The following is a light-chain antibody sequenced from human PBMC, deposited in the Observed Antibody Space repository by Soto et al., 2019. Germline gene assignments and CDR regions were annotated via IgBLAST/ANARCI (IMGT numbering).Light chain of an antibody. Sequence: DIQMTQSPSTLSASVGDRVTITCRASQSLGTWLAWYQQKPGKAPKLLIYDASTLGSGVPSTFSGSGSGTHFTLTISSLQPDDSATYYCQQYNNYSWTFGQGTKV. CDR1: QSLGTW. CDR3: QQYNNYSWT. CDR2: DAS. V-gene: IGKV1-5*01. J-gene: IGKJ1*01.